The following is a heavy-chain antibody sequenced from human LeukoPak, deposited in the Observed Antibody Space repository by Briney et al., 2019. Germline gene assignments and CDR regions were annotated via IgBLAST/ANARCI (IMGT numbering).Heavy chain of an antibody. V-gene: IGHV1-69*13. CDR1: GGTFSSYA. D-gene: IGHD3-22*01. Sequence: SVKVSCKASGGTFSSYAISWVRQAPGQGLEWMGGIIPIFGTANYAQKFQGRVTITADESTSTAYMELSSLRSEDTAVYYCAREYYYDSSGYYYFDYWGQGTLVPVSS. CDR3: AREYYYDSSGYYYFDY. CDR2: IIPIFGTA. J-gene: IGHJ4*02.